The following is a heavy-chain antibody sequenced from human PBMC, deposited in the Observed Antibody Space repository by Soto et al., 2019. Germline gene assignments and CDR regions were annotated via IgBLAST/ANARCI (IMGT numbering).Heavy chain of an antibody. D-gene: IGHD2-2*01. J-gene: IGHJ4*02. CDR1: GYTFTGYA. Sequence: ASVKVSCKASGYTFTGYAIHWVRQAPGQRLEWMGWINGGNGDTKYSQKFQGRVTITRDTSASTAYMELTSLGSEDTAVYHCARGYCSSTSCQYYFDFWGQGTLVTVSS. CDR2: INGGNGDT. V-gene: IGHV1-3*01. CDR3: ARGYCSSTSCQYYFDF.